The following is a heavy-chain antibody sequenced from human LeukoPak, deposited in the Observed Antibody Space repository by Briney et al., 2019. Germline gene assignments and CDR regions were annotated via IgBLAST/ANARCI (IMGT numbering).Heavy chain of an antibody. D-gene: IGHD3-3*01. J-gene: IGHJ5*02. CDR2: IYYTGST. CDR3: ARDQGYDFWSGYSAYDR. V-gene: IGHV4-59*01. CDR1: GGSISNYY. Sequence: SETLSLTCTVSGGSISNYYWSWIRQAPGRGLEWIGYIYYTGSTKYNPSLKSRATISVDTSNNQLSLKLRSVTAADTAIYYCARDQGYDFWSGYSAYDRWGQGTLVTVSS.